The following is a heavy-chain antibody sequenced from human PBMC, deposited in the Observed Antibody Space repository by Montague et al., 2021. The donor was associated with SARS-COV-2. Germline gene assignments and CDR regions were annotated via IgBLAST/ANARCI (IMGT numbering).Heavy chain of an antibody. D-gene: IGHD3-3*01. J-gene: IGHJ5*02. CDR1: GGSISSSSYY. V-gene: IGHV4-39*01. Sequence: SETLSLTCTVSGGSISSSSYYWGWIRQPPGKGLEWIGSIYYSGSTYYNPSLKSRATISVDTSKNQFSLKLSSVTAADTAVYYRARQKRRITIFGVVIPPVLPWFDPWGQGTLVTVSS. CDR2: IYYSGST. CDR3: ARQKRRITIFGVVIPPVLPWFDP.